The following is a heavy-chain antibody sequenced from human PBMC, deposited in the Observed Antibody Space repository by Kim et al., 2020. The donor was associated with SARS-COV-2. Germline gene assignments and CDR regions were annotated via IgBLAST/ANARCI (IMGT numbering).Heavy chain of an antibody. CDR1: GGSISSYY. CDR2: IYYSGST. V-gene: IGHV4-59*13. J-gene: IGHJ6*02. CDR3: ARGVGVGPAAMGDYYYYGMDV. D-gene: IGHD2-2*01. Sequence: SETLSLTCTVSGGSISSYYWSWIRQPPGKGLEWIGYIYYSGSTNYNPSLKSRGTISVDTSKNQFSLKLSSVTAADTAVYYCARGVGVGPAAMGDYYYYGMDVWGQGTTVTVSS.